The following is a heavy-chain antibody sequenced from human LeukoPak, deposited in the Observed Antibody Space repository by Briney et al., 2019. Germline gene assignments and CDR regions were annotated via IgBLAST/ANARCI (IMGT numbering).Heavy chain of an antibody. J-gene: IGHJ4*02. V-gene: IGHV3-7*01. CDR1: GFTFSSYW. D-gene: IGHD1-26*01. CDR3: ARDMRISVGAHPTFDY. CDR2: IKQDGSEK. Sequence: PGGSLRLSCAASGFTFSSYWMSWVRQAPGKGLEWVANIKQDGSEKYYVDSVKGRFTISRDNAKNSLYLQMNSLRAEDTAVYYCARDMRISVGAHPTFDYWGQGTLVTVSS.